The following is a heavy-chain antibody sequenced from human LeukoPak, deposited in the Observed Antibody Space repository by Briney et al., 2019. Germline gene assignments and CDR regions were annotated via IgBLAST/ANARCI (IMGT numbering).Heavy chain of an antibody. V-gene: IGHV1-69*05. Sequence: SVKVSCKASGGTFSSYAISWVRQAPGQGLEWMGGLIPLFGRSNYAQKFQGRVTLTTDESTTTAYMELSSLGSEDTAVYYCSTSNRDFLSGSPFQHYHSMDVWGQGTTVTVSS. J-gene: IGHJ6*02. CDR1: GGTFSSYA. CDR2: LIPLFGRS. CDR3: STSNRDFLSGSPFQHYHSMDV. D-gene: IGHD3-10*01.